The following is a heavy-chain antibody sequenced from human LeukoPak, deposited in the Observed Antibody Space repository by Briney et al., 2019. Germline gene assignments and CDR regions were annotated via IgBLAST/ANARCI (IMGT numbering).Heavy chain of an antibody. J-gene: IGHJ4*02. V-gene: IGHV3-74*01. CDR1: EFTFSTYW. CDR2: INPDGSTT. CDR3: ARDVSGRDDY. D-gene: IGHD6-25*01. Sequence: GGSLRLSCAASEFTFSTYWMHWVRQPPEKGLLWVSHINPDGSTTNYADSVKGRFTISRDNAKNALYLQMNNLRVEDTAVYYCARDVSGRDDYWGQGTLVIVSS.